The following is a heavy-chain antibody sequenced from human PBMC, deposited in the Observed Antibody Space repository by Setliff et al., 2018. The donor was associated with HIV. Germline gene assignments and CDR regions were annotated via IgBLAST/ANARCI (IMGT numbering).Heavy chain of an antibody. CDR1: GFTFSSYA. CDR2: IWYDGSNK. Sequence: PGGSLRLSCAASGFTFSSYAMHWVRQAAGKGLEWVAVIWYDGSNKYYADSVKGRFTISRDNSKNTLYLQMNSLRAEDTAVYYCARDSDSLTIFGVVIDYYFDYWGQGTLVTVSS. CDR3: ARDSDSLTIFGVVIDYYFDY. J-gene: IGHJ4*02. D-gene: IGHD3-3*01. V-gene: IGHV3-33*08.